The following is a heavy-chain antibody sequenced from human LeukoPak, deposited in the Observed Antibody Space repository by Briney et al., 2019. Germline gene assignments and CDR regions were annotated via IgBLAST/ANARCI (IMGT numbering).Heavy chain of an antibody. CDR1: GFTFSSYS. D-gene: IGHD4-17*01. CDR3: ARNRNDYGDYVYDY. CDR2: ISTSSSYI. J-gene: IGHJ4*02. Sequence: PGGSLRLSCAASGFTFSSYSMNWVRQAPRKGLEWVSSISTSSSYIYYADSVKGRFTISRDNAKNSLYLQMNSLRAEDTAVYYCARNRNDYGDYVYDYWGQGTLVTVSS. V-gene: IGHV3-21*01.